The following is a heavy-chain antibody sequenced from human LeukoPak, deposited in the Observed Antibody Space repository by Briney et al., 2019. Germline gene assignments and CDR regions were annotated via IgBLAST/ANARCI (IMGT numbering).Heavy chain of an antibody. CDR3: ARDRRTMVRGVIYTDYYYYGMDV. CDR1: GYTFTGYY. D-gene: IGHD3-10*01. Sequence: ASVKVSCKASGYTFTGYYMHWVRQAPGQGLEWMGWINPNSGGTNYAQKFQGRVTMTRDTSISTAYMELSRLRSDDTAVYYCARDRRTMVRGVIYTDYYYYGMDVWGQGTTDTVSS. V-gene: IGHV1-2*02. J-gene: IGHJ6*02. CDR2: INPNSGGT.